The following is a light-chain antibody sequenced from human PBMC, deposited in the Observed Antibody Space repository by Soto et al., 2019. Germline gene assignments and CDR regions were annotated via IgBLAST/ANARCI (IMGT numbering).Light chain of an antibody. CDR1: SSDVSGYKY. V-gene: IGLV2-14*03. J-gene: IGLJ1*01. CDR3: SSYTSSSTPYV. CDR2: EVS. Sequence: QSALTQPASVSGSPGQSITISCTGTSSDVSGYKYVSWYQQHPGKAPKLMIYEVSNRPSGDSDRFSGSKSGNTASLTISGLQAEDEADYYCSSYTSSSTPYVFGSGTKVTVL.